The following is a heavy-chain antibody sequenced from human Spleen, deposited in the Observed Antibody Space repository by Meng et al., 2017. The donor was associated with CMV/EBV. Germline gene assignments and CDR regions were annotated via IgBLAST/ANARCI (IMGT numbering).Heavy chain of an antibody. V-gene: IGHV1-2*02. CDR2: INPNSGGT. Sequence: ASVKVSCKASGYTFTGYYMHWVRQAPGQGLEWMGWINPNSGGTNYAQKFQGRVTMTRDTSISTAYMELSRLRSDDTAVYYCAKDRYCSSTSCYRLYYYGMDVWGQGTTVTVSS. J-gene: IGHJ6*02. CDR1: GYTFTGYY. D-gene: IGHD2-2*01. CDR3: AKDRYCSSTSCYRLYYYGMDV.